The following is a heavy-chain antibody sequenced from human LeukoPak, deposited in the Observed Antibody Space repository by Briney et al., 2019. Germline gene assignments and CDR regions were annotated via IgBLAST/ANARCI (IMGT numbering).Heavy chain of an antibody. J-gene: IGHJ4*02. D-gene: IGHD3-10*01. CDR2: INPSGGRT. Sequence: ASVNVSCKASGYSFTSYYMHWVRQAPGQGLEWMGDINPSGGRTNYAQKFQGRVDMTRETSTSTVYMELSSLRSEDMAVYYCARANYSGSGSHYNPSFFDYWGQGTLVTVSS. V-gene: IGHV1-46*01. CDR3: ARANYSGSGSHYNPSFFDY. CDR1: GYSFTSYY.